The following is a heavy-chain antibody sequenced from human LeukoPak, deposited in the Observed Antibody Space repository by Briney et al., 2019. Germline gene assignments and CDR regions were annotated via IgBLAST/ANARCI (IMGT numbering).Heavy chain of an antibody. Sequence: SETLSLTCAVYGGSFSGYYWSWIRQPPGKGLEWIGEINHSGSTNYNPSLKSRVTISVDTSKNQFSLKLSSVTAADTAVYYCARRVRSGKSYYDFWSGYYDYWGQGTLVTVSS. D-gene: IGHD3-3*01. J-gene: IGHJ4*02. V-gene: IGHV4-34*01. CDR1: GGSFSGYY. CDR2: INHSGST. CDR3: ARRVRSGKSYYDFWSGYYDY.